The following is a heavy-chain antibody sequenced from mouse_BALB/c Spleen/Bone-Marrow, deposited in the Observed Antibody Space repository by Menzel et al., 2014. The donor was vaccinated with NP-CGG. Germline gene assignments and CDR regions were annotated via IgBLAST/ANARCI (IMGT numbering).Heavy chain of an antibody. D-gene: IGHD2-14*01. J-gene: IGHJ1*01. V-gene: IGHV7-3*02. Sequence: EVHLVESGGGLVQPGGSLRLSCATSGFTFTDYYMSWVRQPPGKALEWLGFIRNKANGYTTEYSASVKGRFTISRDNSQSILYLQMNTLRAEGSATYYCARDEKVRIYWYFDVWGAGTTVTVSS. CDR1: GFTFTDYY. CDR2: IRNKANGYTT. CDR3: ARDEKVRIYWYFDV.